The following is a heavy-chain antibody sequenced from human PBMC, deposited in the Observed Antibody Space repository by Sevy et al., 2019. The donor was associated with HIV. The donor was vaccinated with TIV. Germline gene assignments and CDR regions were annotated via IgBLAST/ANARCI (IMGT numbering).Heavy chain of an antibody. Sequence: SETLSLTCSVSGGSLRSYSYYWSWIRQPVGKGLEWIGRIITTGSTTYNPSLEGRVSISMDRTKNQFSLRLTSVTAADTAVYYCARDADYGASPYYYCVDVWGKGMTVTVSS. J-gene: IGHJ6*03. V-gene: IGHV4-61*02. CDR1: GGSLRSYSYY. CDR2: IITTGST. CDR3: ARDADYGASPYYYCVDV. D-gene: IGHD3-10*01.